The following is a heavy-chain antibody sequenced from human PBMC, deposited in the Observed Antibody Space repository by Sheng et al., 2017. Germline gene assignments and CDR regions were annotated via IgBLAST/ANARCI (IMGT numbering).Heavy chain of an antibody. V-gene: IGHV3-21*01. CDR2: ISSSSSYI. CDR3: ARGSHPQAYYYMDV. CDR1: GFTFGSYS. J-gene: IGHJ6*03. Sequence: EVQLVESGGGLVKPGGSLRLSCVTSGFTFGSYSMNWVRQAPGKGLEWVSSISSSSSYIYYADSVKGRFTISRDNAKNSLYLQMNSLRAEDTAVYYCARGSHPQAYYYMDVWGQGTTVTVSS.